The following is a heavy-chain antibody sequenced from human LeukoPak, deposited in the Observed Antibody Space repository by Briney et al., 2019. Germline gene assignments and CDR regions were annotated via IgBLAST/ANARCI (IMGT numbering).Heavy chain of an antibody. Sequence: GASVKVSCKASGYTFTGYYMHWVRQAPGQGLEWMGWNNPNSGGTNYAQKFQGRVTMTRDTSISTAYMELSRLRSDDTAVYYCAREKIVGVNNWFDPWGQGTLVTVSS. V-gene: IGHV1-2*02. J-gene: IGHJ5*02. CDR1: GYTFTGYY. CDR2: NNPNSGGT. CDR3: AREKIVGVNNWFDP. D-gene: IGHD1-26*01.